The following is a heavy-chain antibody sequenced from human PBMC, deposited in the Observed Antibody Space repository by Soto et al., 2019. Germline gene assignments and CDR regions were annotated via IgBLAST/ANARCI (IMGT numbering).Heavy chain of an antibody. CDR2: IYYSGST. D-gene: IGHD3-3*01. J-gene: IGHJ6*02. V-gene: IGHV4-59*01. Sequence: TLSLTCTVSGGSISSYYWSWIRQPPGKGLEWIGYIYYSGSTNHNPSLQSRVTISVDTSKNQFSLKLSSVTAADTALYYCARGRAGEEWLSTHYSYYYGMDVWGQGTTVTVSS. CDR1: GGSISSYY. CDR3: ARGRAGEEWLSTHYSYYYGMDV.